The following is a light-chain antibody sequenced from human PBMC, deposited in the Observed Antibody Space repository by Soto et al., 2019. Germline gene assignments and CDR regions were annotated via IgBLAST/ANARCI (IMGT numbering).Light chain of an antibody. CDR2: EVT. CDR3: SSYTSSDTLV. J-gene: IGLJ1*01. V-gene: IGLV2-14*01. Sequence: QSALTQPASVSGSPGQSITISCTGTSSDVGAYNYVSWYQQPPGEAPKLMIYEVTDRPSGVSNRFSGSKSGNTASLTISGLQAEDEADYYCSSYTSSDTLVFGTGTKRTVL. CDR1: SSDVGAYNY.